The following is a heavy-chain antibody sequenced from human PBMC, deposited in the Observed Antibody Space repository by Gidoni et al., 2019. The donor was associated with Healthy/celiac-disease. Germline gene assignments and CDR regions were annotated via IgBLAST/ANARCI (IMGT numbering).Heavy chain of an antibody. V-gene: IGHV3-23*01. D-gene: IGHD3-10*01. J-gene: IGHJ4*02. CDR1: GFTFSSYA. CDR2: ISGSGGST. Sequence: EVQRLEAGGGLVQPGGSLRLSCAASGFTFSSYAMSWVRQAAGKGLEWVSAISGSGGSTSYADSVKGRFTISRDNSKNTLYLQMNSLRAEDTAVYYCAKDLPFGESHGDYWGQGTLVTVSS. CDR3: AKDLPFGESHGDY.